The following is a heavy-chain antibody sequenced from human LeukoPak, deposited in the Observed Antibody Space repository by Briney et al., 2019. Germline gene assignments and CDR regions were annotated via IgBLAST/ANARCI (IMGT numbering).Heavy chain of an antibody. V-gene: IGHV1-2*02. Sequence: GASVKVSCKASGYTFTGYYMHWVRQAPGQGLEWMGWINPNSGGINYAQKFQGRFTMTRDTSISTAYMELSGLRSDDTAVYYCWVVVVPAAPDVWGKGTTVTVSS. CDR2: INPNSGGI. CDR3: WVVVVPAAPDV. J-gene: IGHJ6*04. CDR1: GYTFTGYY. D-gene: IGHD2-2*01.